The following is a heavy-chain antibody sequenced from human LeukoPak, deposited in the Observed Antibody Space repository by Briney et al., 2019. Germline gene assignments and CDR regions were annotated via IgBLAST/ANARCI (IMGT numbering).Heavy chain of an antibody. CDR1: GFTFSSYG. Sequence: GGSLRLSCAASGFTFSSYGMHWVRQAPGKGLEWVAVISSDGSNKYYADSVKGRFTISRDNSKNTLYLQMNSLRAEDTAVYYCARGLIAEVLYMDVWGKGTTVTISS. D-gene: IGHD3-22*01. V-gene: IGHV3-30*03. CDR3: ARGLIAEVLYMDV. J-gene: IGHJ6*03. CDR2: ISSDGSNK.